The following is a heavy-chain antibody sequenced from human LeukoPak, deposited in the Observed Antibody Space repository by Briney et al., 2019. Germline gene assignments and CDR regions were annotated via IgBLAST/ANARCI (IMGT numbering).Heavy chain of an antibody. Sequence: GGSLRLSCAASGFTFASYSMTWVRQAPGKGLEWVSAISGSGGSTYYADSVKGRFTISRDNSKNTLYLQMNSLRAEDTAVYYCASSRYCSSTSCYRFDYWGQGTLVTVSS. V-gene: IGHV3-23*01. CDR3: ASSRYCSSTSCYRFDY. CDR2: ISGSGGST. J-gene: IGHJ4*02. CDR1: GFTFASYS. D-gene: IGHD2-2*01.